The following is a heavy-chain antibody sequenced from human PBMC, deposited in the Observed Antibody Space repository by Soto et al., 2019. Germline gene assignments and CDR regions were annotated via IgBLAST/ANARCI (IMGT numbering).Heavy chain of an antibody. CDR1: GGSISSYY. J-gene: IGHJ4*02. Sequence: PSETLSLTCTVSGGSISSYYWSWIRQPPGKGLEWIGYIYYSGSTNYNPSLKSRVTISVDTSKNQFSLKLSPVTAADTAVYYCAGLLGIWSQRMNFDYWGQGTLVTVSS. V-gene: IGHV4-59*08. CDR3: AGLLGIWSQRMNFDY. D-gene: IGHD3-3*02. CDR2: IYYSGST.